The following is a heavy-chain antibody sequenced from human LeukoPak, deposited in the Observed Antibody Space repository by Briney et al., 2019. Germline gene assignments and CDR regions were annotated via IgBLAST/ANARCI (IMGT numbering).Heavy chain of an antibody. CDR2: IKSKTDGRTT. J-gene: IGHJ4*02. CDR3: AKKTD. V-gene: IGHV3-15*01. CDR1: GFTFSNAW. D-gene: IGHD1-1*01. Sequence: PGGSLRLSCAASGFTFSNAWMSWVRQAPGKGLEWVGRIKSKTDGRTTDYAAPVKGRFTISRDDSKNTLYLQMNSLRAEDTAVYYCAKKTDWGQGTLVTVSS.